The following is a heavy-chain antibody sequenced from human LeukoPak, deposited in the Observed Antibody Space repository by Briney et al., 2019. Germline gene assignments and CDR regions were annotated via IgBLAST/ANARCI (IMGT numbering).Heavy chain of an antibody. CDR1: GGSISSYY. J-gene: IGHJ4*02. Sequence: PSETLSLTCTVSGGSISSYYWSWIRQPPGKGLEWIGYIYYSGSTNYNPSLKSRVTISVDTSKNQFSLKLSSVTAADTAVYYCARVLRDSSGYSLDYWGQGTLVTVSS. CDR3: ARVLRDSSGYSLDY. CDR2: IYYSGST. V-gene: IGHV4-59*01. D-gene: IGHD3-22*01.